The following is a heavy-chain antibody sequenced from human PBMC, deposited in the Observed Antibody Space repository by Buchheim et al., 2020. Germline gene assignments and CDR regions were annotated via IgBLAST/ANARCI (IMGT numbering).Heavy chain of an antibody. D-gene: IGHD2-15*01. J-gene: IGHJ5*02. CDR2: INPSGGST. CDR1: GYTFTSYY. V-gene: IGHV1-46*03. CDR3: ARAAPSYCSGGSCYSDWFDP. Sequence: QVQLVQSGAEVKKPGASVKVSCKASGYTFTSYYMHWVRQAPGQGLEWMGIINPSGGSTSYAQKFQGRVTMTRDTSTSTVYMELSSLRSEDTAVYYCARAAPSYCSGGSCYSDWFDPWGQGTL.